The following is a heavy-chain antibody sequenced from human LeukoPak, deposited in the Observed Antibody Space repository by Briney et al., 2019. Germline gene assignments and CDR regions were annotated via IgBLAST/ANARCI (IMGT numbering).Heavy chain of an antibody. CDR2: FDPEDGET. V-gene: IGHV1-24*01. CDR3: ATRRGSIAVAAYYFHA. CDR1: GDTLSELS. J-gene: IGHJ4*02. D-gene: IGHD6-19*01. Sequence: ASVKVSCKVSGDTLSELSMHWVRQAPEEGLEWMGTFDPEDGETIYAQKFQGRVTMTEDTSTDTVYMELTSLRSEDTAVYYCATRRGSIAVAAYYFHAWGQGTLVTVSS.